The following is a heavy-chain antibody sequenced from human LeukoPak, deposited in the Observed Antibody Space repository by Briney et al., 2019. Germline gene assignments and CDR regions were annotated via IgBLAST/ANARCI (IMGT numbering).Heavy chain of an antibody. CDR1: GYTFTSYY. CDR3: ARDPGREYDVDTAMGSPPDRYFDL. D-gene: IGHD5-18*01. V-gene: IGHV1-46*01. Sequence: ASVKVSCKASGYTFTSYYMHWVRQAPGQGLEWMGIINPSGGSTSCAQKFQGRVTMTRDTSTSTVYMELSSLRSEDTAVYYCARDPGREYDVDTAMGSPPDRYFDLWGRGTLVTVSS. J-gene: IGHJ2*01. CDR2: INPSGGST.